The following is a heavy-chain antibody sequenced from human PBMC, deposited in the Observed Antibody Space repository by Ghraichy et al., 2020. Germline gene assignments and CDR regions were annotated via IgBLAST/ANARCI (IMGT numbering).Heavy chain of an antibody. CDR2: IIPIFGTA. Sequence: SVKVSCKASGGTFSSYAISWVRQAPGQGLEWMGGIIPIFGTANYAQKFQGRVTITADESTSTAYMELSSLRSEDTAVYYCARAVTVVDAFDIWGQGTMVTVSS. V-gene: IGHV1-69*13. J-gene: IGHJ3*02. CDR1: GGTFSSYA. D-gene: IGHD4-23*01. CDR3: ARAVTVVDAFDI.